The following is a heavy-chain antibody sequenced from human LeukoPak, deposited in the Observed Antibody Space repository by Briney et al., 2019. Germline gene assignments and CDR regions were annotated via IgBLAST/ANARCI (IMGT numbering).Heavy chain of an antibody. CDR3: AREMGIVVVTANDY. J-gene: IGHJ4*02. V-gene: IGHV1-2*02. CDR2: INPNSGGT. D-gene: IGHD2-21*02. CDR1: GYTFTGYY. Sequence: ASVKVSCKASGYTFTGYYTHWVRQAPGQGLEWMGWINPNSGGTNYAQKFQGRVTMTRDTSISTAYMELSRLRSDDTAVYYCAREMGIVVVTANDYWGQGTLVTVSS.